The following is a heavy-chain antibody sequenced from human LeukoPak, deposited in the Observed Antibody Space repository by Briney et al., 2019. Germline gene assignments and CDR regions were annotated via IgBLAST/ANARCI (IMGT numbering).Heavy chain of an antibody. D-gene: IGHD4-17*01. V-gene: IGHV3-7*01. Sequence: PGGSLRLSCAASGFTFSRYWMSWVRQAPGKGLEWVANIKQDGSEKYYVDSVKGRFTISRDNAKNSMYLQMNILRAEDTAVYYCARDKHRDYGYDYWGQGTLVTVSS. CDR3: ARDKHRDYGYDY. CDR1: GFTFSRYW. J-gene: IGHJ4*02. CDR2: IKQDGSEK.